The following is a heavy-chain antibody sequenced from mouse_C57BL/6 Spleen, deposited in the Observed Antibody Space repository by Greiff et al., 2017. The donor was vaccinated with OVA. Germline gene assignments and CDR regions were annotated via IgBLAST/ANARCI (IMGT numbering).Heavy chain of an antibody. CDR2: IDPSDSYT. CDR1: GYTFTSYW. Sequence: QVQLQQPGAELVKPGASVKLSCKASGYTFTSYWMQWVKQRPGQGLEWIGEIDPSDSYTNYNQKFKGKATLTVDTSSSTAYMQRSSLTSEDSAVYYCARRDSFYYGSSYRYFDVWGTGTTVTVSS. V-gene: IGHV1-50*01. J-gene: IGHJ1*03. D-gene: IGHD1-1*01. CDR3: ARRDSFYYGSSYRYFDV.